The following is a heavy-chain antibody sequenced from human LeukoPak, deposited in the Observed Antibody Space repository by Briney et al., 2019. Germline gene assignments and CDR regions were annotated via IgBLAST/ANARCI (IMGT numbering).Heavy chain of an antibody. CDR3: ARDGELGPLDY. V-gene: IGHV4-38-2*02. J-gene: IGHJ4*02. CDR2: IYHSGST. CDR1: GNSVKNAYY. Sequence: PSETLSLTCNVSGNSVKNAYYWGWIRQPPGKGLEWIGYIYHSGSTYYNPSLKSRVTISVDRSKNQFSLKLSSVTAADTAVYYCARDGELGPLDYWGQGTLVTVSS. D-gene: IGHD7-27*01.